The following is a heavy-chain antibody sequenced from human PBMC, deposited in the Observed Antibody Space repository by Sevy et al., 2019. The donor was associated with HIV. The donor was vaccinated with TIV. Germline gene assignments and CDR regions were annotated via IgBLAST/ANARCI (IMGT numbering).Heavy chain of an antibody. V-gene: IGHV3-23*01. CDR3: AKDIVILVGDAFDI. J-gene: IGHJ3*02. CDR2: ISGSGSGSGT. CDR1: GFNFSNYA. Sequence: GGSLRLSCTASGFNFSNYAMNWVRQAPGKGLEWVSGISGSGSGSGTYYADSVKGRFTVSRDNSKNTLYLQMNSLRAEDTAVYYCAKDIVILVGDAFDIWGQGSMVTVSS. D-gene: IGHD3-22*01.